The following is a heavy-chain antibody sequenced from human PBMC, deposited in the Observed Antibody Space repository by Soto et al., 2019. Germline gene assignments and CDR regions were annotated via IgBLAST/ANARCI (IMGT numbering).Heavy chain of an antibody. D-gene: IGHD3-3*01. Sequence: PGQSLTISCKGSVYSFTSYWIGWVRQMPGKGLQWMGIISPGDSDTRYSPSFQGQVTISADKSISTAYLQWSSLKASDTAMYYCARLPGSIFGVVMTWYCFDYWGQGTLVTVSS. CDR1: VYSFTSYW. V-gene: IGHV5-51*01. CDR3: ARLPGSIFGVVMTWYCFDY. J-gene: IGHJ4*02. CDR2: ISPGDSDT.